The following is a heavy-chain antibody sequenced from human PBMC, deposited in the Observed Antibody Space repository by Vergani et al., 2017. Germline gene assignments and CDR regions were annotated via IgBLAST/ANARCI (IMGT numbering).Heavy chain of an antibody. V-gene: IGHV3-7*01. CDR2: LNPHGGEE. J-gene: IGHJ4*02. CDR3: ARGLWDCTHIRCSPPSY. CDR1: GFTFNLYW. D-gene: IGHD2-8*01. Sequence: EEQLVESGGGLIQPGKSLRLSCAASGFTFNLYWMGWVRQAPGKGLEWVASLNPHGGEENYVDSVRGRFTISRDNANRSISLHMSRLRVEDTAMYFCARGLWDCTHIRCSPPSYWGQGTQVTVSS.